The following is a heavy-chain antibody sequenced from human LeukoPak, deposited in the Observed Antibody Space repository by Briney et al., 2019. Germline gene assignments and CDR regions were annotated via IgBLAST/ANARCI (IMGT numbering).Heavy chain of an antibody. Sequence: PSETLSLTCTVSGGSIRSYYWSWIRQPPGKGLEWIGEINHSGTTNYNPSLKRRVTISVDTSKNQFSLRLSAVTAADTAVYHCARGLRLPSRSAPAVPHVWAKGTTVTVSA. CDR2: INHSGTT. CDR3: ARGLRLPSRSAPAVPHV. V-gene: IGHV4-34*01. CDR1: GGSIRSYY. D-gene: IGHD2-2*01. J-gene: IGHJ6*04.